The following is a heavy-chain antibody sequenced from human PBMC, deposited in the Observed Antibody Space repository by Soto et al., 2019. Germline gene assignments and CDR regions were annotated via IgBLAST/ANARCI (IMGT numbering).Heavy chain of an antibody. CDR2: IYPGDSDT. V-gene: IGHV5-51*01. D-gene: IGHD6-6*01. Sequence: DSLTTSCKGSGYSFTSYWSGWVRQMPGKGLEWMGIIYPGDSDTRYSPSFQGQVTISADKSISTAYLQWSSLKASDTAMYYCARHSSSSSSYYYYYGMDVWGQGTTVTVSS. CDR1: GYSFTSYW. CDR3: ARHSSSSSSYYYYYGMDV. J-gene: IGHJ6*02.